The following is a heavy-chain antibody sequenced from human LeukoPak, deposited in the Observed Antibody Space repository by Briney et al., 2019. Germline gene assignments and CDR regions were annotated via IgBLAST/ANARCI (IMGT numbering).Heavy chain of an antibody. CDR3: ARHRGRDGYNFYYYGMDV. Sequence: SETLSLTCTVSGGSISSSSYYWGWIRQPPGKGLEWIGSIYYSGNTYYNPSLKSRVTISVDTSKNQFSLKLSSVTAADTAVYYCARHRGRDGYNFYYYGMDVWGQGTTVTVSS. CDR1: GGSISSSSYY. CDR2: IYYSGNT. J-gene: IGHJ6*02. D-gene: IGHD5-24*01. V-gene: IGHV4-39*01.